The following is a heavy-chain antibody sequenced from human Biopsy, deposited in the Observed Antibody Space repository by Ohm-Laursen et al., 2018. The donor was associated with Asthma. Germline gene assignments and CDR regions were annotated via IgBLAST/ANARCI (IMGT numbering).Heavy chain of an antibody. D-gene: IGHD6-6*01. V-gene: IGHV3-30-3*01. CDR1: RFTYD. J-gene: IGHJ6*02. Sequence: SLRLSCAASRFTYDIHCVRQAPGKGLEWDAFISYDGSSIYYADSVKGRFTISRDNSKNTLYLQMNSLRAEDTAVYYCARKIAARGGMGVWGQGTTVTVSS. CDR3: ARKIAARGGMGV. CDR2: ISYDGSSI.